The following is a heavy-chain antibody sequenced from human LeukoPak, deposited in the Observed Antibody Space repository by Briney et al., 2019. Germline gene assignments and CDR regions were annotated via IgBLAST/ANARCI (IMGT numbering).Heavy chain of an antibody. CDR2: ISGDGGST. D-gene: IGHD2-15*01. CDR1: GFTFDDYA. J-gene: IGHJ4*02. CDR3: AKIPLCSGGSCYEPPDY. V-gene: IGHV3-43*02. Sequence: GGSLRLSCAASGFTFDDYAMHWVSQAPGKGLEWVSLISGDGGSTYYADSVKGRFTISRDNSKNSLYLQMNSLRTEDTALYYCAKIPLCSGGSCYEPPDYWGQGTLVTVSS.